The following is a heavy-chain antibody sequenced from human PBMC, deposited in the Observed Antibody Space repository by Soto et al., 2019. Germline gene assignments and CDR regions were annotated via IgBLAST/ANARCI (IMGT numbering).Heavy chain of an antibody. CDR3: ARGDGDYVFDY. CDR1: GGSISSYY. CDR2: IYYSGST. V-gene: IGHV4-59*01. J-gene: IGHJ4*02. Sequence: QVQLQESGPGLVKPSETLSLTCTVSGGSISSYYWSWIRQPPGKGLEWIGYIYYSGSTNYNPSLKSRVTISVDTSKNQFSLKLSSVTAADTAVYYCARGDGDYVFDYWGQGTLVTVSS. D-gene: IGHD4-17*01.